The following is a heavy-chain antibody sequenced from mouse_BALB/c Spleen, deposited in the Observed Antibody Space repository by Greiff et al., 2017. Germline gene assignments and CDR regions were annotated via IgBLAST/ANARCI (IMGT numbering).Heavy chain of an antibody. Sequence: EVMLVESGGGLVQPGGSLKLSCAASGFTFSSYGMSWVRQTPDKRLELVATINSNGGSTYYPDSVKGRFTISRDNAKNTLYLQMSSLKSEDTAMYYCARERGYYDYDGPWFAYWGQGTLVTVSA. J-gene: IGHJ3*01. V-gene: IGHV5-6-3*01. CDR2: INSNGGST. CDR3: ARERGYYDYDGPWFAY. D-gene: IGHD2-4*01. CDR1: GFTFSSYG.